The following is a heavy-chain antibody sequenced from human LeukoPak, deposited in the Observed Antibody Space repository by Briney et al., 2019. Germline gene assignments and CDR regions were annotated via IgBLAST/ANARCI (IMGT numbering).Heavy chain of an antibody. Sequence: SXXLSXAXXGFTXXTYGMHWVRQAPGKGLEWVAVIWYDGSNKYYGDSVKGRFTISRDNSENMLYLQMNGLTAEDTAVYYCARAVGPFDYWGQGSLVTVSS. V-gene: IGHV3-33*01. CDR3: ARAVGPFDY. CDR2: IWYDGSNK. CDR1: GFTXXTYG. J-gene: IGHJ4*02. D-gene: IGHD3/OR15-3a*01.